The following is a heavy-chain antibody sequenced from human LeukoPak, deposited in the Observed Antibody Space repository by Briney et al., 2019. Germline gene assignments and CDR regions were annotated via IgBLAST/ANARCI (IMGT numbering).Heavy chain of an antibody. V-gene: IGHV4-59*08. D-gene: IGHD6-13*01. CDR1: DGSISTYY. CDR3: ARGVYARIAAAGAPYYFDY. J-gene: IGHJ4*02. Sequence: SETLSLTCAVADGSISTYYWNWIRQPPGKGLEWIGYIYYSGSTNYNPSLKSRVTISVDASRNQISLRLSSATAADTAVYYCARGVYARIAAAGAPYYFDYWGQGTLVTVSS. CDR2: IYYSGST.